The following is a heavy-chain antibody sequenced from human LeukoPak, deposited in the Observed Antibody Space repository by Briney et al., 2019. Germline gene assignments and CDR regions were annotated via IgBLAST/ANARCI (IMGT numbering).Heavy chain of an antibody. CDR3: ARDGGDCSGDSCYVDY. CDR2: IKWNGGST. V-gene: IGHV3-20*04. D-gene: IGHD2-15*01. CDR1: GFTFDDYG. J-gene: IGHJ4*02. Sequence: GGSLRLSCAASGFTFDDYGMSWVRQAPGRGLEWVSSIKWNGGSTGYADSVKGRFTISRDNAKNSLYLQMNSLRAEDTALYYCARDGGDCSGDSCYVDYWGQGTLVTVSS.